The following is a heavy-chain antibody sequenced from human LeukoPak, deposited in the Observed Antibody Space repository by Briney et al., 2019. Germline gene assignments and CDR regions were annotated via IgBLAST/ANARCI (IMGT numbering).Heavy chain of an antibody. CDR1: GFAFDEHG. CDR3: ARAPITSPFYFDY. V-gene: IGHV3-20*04. J-gene: IGHJ4*02. Sequence: GGSLRLSCTASGFAFDEHGMSWVRQVPGKGLERVSGINWSGGSTGYADPLRGRFTISRDNAKNSLYLQMDSLRAEDTALYYCARAPITSPFYFDYWGQGTLVTVSS. D-gene: IGHD2-2*01. CDR2: INWSGGST.